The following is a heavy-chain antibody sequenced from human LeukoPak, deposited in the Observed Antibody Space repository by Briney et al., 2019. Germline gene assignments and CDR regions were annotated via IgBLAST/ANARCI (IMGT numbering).Heavy chain of an antibody. V-gene: IGHV3-21*01. CDR3: ARVRVGAGIYFDY. Sequence: GGSLRLSCAASGFTFSSYSMNWVRQAPGKGLEWVSSISSSSSYIYYADSVKGRFTISRDNAKNSLYLQMSSLGAEDTAVYYCARVRVGAGIYFDYWGQGTLVTVSS. D-gene: IGHD1-26*01. CDR2: ISSSSSYI. CDR1: GFTFSSYS. J-gene: IGHJ4*02.